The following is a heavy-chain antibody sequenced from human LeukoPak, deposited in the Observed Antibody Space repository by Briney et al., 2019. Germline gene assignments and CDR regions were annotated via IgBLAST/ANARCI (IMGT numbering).Heavy chain of an antibody. CDR1: GFTFDDYA. CDR2: ITWNGGRT. CDR3: AKGYYYDSSGEASDDDAFDI. Sequence: GGSLRLSCAASGFTFDDYAMHWVRQAPGKGLEWVSLITWNGGRTDYADSVKGRFTISRDNSKNSLYLHMNSLRTEDTALYYCAKGYYYDSSGEASDDDAFDIWGQGTMVTVSS. V-gene: IGHV3-43D*03. D-gene: IGHD3-22*01. J-gene: IGHJ3*02.